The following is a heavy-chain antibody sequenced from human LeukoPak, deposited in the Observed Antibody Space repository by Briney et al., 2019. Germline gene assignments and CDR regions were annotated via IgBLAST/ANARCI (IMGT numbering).Heavy chain of an antibody. CDR3: ARTYLGEYYFDY. CDR1: GGSISSGGYY. D-gene: IGHD7-27*01. Sequence: PSETLSLTCTVSGGSISSGGYYWSWVRQPPGKGLEWIGYIYHSGSTYYNPSLKGRVTISVDRSKNQFSLKLSSVTAADTAVYYCARTYLGEYYFDYWGQGTLVTVSS. J-gene: IGHJ4*02. V-gene: IGHV4-30-2*01. CDR2: IYHSGST.